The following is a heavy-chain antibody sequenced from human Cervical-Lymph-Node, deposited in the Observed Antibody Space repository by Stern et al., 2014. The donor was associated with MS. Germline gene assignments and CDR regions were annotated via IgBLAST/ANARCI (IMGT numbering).Heavy chain of an antibody. CDR3: ARGGGLVGYFDY. J-gene: IGHJ4*02. Sequence: QVPLVQSGAEVKKPGSSVKVSCKASGDTFSSYAINWVRQVPGPGLERMGVNAPVCRTTNYAQKFQGRVTIAADKSTNAAYMELMTLRSEDTAVYYCARGGGLVGYFDYWGQGTLVSVSS. CDR1: GDTFSSYA. D-gene: IGHD1-26*01. CDR2: NAPVCRTT. V-gene: IGHV1-69*06.